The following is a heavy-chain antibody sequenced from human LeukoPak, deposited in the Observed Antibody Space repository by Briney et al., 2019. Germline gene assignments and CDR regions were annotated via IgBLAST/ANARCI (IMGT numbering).Heavy chain of an antibody. CDR1: GFTFSNYG. V-gene: IGHV3-64D*09. CDR3: VKGGVYSSSSCLH. J-gene: IGHJ4*02. CDR2: INSYGGNT. D-gene: IGHD6-6*01. Sequence: PGGSLRLSCAASGFTFSNYGMHWVRQAPGKGLESVSSINSYGGNTYYADSVKDRFTISRDNSKNTLYLQMSSLRAEDTAVYYCVKGGVYSSSSCLHWGQGTLVTVSS.